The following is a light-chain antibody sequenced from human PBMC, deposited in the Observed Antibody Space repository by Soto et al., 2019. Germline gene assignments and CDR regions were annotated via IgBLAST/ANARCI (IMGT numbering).Light chain of an antibody. CDR3: QQYGSSLWT. CDR2: GAS. CDR1: QNLRSS. Sequence: VMTQSPATLSVSPGERATLSCRASQNLRSSLAWYQQKPGQAPRLLIYGASSRATGIPDRFSGSGSGTDFTLTISRLEPEDFAVYYCQQYGSSLWTFGQGTKVDIK. J-gene: IGKJ1*01. V-gene: IGKV3-20*01.